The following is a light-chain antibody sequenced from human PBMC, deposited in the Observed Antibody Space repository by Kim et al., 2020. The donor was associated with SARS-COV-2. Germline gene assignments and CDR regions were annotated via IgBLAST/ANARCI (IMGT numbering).Light chain of an antibody. CDR1: QSVGSN. J-gene: IGKJ1*01. V-gene: IGKV3-15*01. CDR3: QQYNSWPRT. Sequence: EVVMTQSPATLSVSPGESATLSCRASQSVGSNLAWYQQKPGQAPRLLIYGASTRGTAIPARFSGSGSGTEFTLTISSLQSEDFAVYYCQQYNSWPRTFGQGTKVDIK. CDR2: GAS.